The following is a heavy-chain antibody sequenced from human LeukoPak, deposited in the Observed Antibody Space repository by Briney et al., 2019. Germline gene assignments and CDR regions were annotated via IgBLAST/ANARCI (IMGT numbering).Heavy chain of an antibody. D-gene: IGHD3-3*01. J-gene: IGHJ4*02. Sequence: PGGSLRLSCAASGFTVSSNYMSWVRQAPGKGLEWVSVIYSGGSTYYTDSVKGRFTISRDNSKNTLYLQMNSLRAEDTAVYYCVMADKYYDFWSGYKYFDYWGQGTLVTVSS. CDR2: IYSGGST. CDR3: VMADKYYDFWSGYKYFDY. V-gene: IGHV3-66*01. CDR1: GFTVSSNY.